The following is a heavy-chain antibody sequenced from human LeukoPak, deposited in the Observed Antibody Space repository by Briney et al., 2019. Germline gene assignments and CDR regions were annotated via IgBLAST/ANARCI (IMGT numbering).Heavy chain of an antibody. CDR2: INPSGGST. D-gene: IGHD3-22*01. J-gene: IGHJ4*02. CDR1: GYTFTSYY. V-gene: IGHV1-46*01. Sequence: ASVKVSCKASGYTFTSYYMHWVRQAPGQGLEWMGIINPSGGSTSYAQKFQGRVTMTRDMSTSTVYMELSSLRSEDTAVYYCARDSAPVRATYYYDSSGYYVAEDYWGQGTLVTVSS. CDR3: ARDSAPVRATYYYDSSGYYVAEDY.